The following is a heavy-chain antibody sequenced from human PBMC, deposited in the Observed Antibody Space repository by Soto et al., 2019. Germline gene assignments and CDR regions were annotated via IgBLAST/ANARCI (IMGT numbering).Heavy chain of an antibody. D-gene: IGHD3-10*01. J-gene: IGHJ3*02. CDR1: GFTFSSYA. CDR3: AKGEGLLWFGERAAFDI. CDR2: ISGSGGST. V-gene: IGHV3-23*01. Sequence: EVQLLESGGGLVQPGGSLRLSCAASGFTFSSYAMSWVRQAPGKGLEWVSAISGSGGSTYYADSVKGRFTISRDNSKNTLYLQMNSLRAEDTAVYYCAKGEGLLWFGERAAFDIWGQGTMVTVSS.